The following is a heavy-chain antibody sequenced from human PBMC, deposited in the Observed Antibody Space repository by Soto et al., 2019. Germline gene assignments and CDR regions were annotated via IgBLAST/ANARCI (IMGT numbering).Heavy chain of an antibody. CDR2: IYSGGST. CDR1: GLTVSSNY. CDR3: ARRAQQLGRGFDP. V-gene: IGHV3-53*01. J-gene: IGHJ5*02. D-gene: IGHD6-13*01. Sequence: GGSLRLSCAASGLTVSSNYMSWVRQAPGKGLEWVSVIYSGGSTYYADSVKGRFTISRDNSKNTLYLQMNSLRAEDTAVYYCARRAQQLGRGFDPWGQGTLVTVS.